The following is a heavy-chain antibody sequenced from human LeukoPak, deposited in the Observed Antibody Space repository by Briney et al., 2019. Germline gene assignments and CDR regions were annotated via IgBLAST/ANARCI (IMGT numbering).Heavy chain of an antibody. Sequence: SETLSLTCAVPGGSISSGGYSWSWIRQPPGKGLEWIGYIYHSGSTYYNPSLKSRVTISVDRSKNQFSLKLSSVTAADTAVYYCARAVFSWNDVPELFDYWGQGTLVTVSS. V-gene: IGHV4-30-2*01. CDR1: GGSISSGGYS. CDR3: ARAVFSWNDVPELFDY. J-gene: IGHJ4*02. D-gene: IGHD1-1*01. CDR2: IYHSGST.